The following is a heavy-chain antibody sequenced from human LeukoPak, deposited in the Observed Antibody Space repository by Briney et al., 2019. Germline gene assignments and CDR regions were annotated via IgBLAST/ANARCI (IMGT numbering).Heavy chain of an antibody. CDR2: IYQSGST. CDR3: ARDSYYDNSGEGAFDI. J-gene: IGHJ3*02. Sequence: PSETLSLTCTVSGGSISTIGYSWGWIRQPPGKGLEWIGYIYQSGSTSYNPSLQSRVTISIDRSKNQFSLKLSSVTAADTAVYYCARDSYYDNSGEGAFDIWGQGTMVTVSA. CDR1: GGSISTIGYS. D-gene: IGHD3-22*01. V-gene: IGHV4-30-2*01.